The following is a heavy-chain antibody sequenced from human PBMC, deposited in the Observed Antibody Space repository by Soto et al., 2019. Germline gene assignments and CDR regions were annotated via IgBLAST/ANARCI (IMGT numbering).Heavy chain of an antibody. D-gene: IGHD4-17*01. J-gene: IGHJ4*02. V-gene: IGHV4-59*01. Sequence: QVQLQESGPGLVKPSETLCLICSVSGGSISSYYWSWVRQPPGKGLEWIGYIYYSGSPNYNPSLKSRVTISVDTSKNQFSRKLSAVTAADTAVYYSARDGRGGDYPLVGLGGYDYWGQGTLVTVSS. CDR3: ARDGRGGDYPLVGLGGYDY. CDR2: IYYSGSP. CDR1: GGSISSYY.